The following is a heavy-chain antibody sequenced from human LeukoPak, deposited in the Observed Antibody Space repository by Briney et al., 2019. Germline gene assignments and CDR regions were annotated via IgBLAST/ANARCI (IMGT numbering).Heavy chain of an antibody. CDR2: INPSGGTT. CDR3: ARDRLHKYHLPSSGYYGVPDY. Sequence: ASVKVSCKASGYTFTSYYIHWVRQAPGQGLEWMGVINPSGGTTRYVQKFQGRITMTRDMSTSTVYMELSSLRSEDTAVYYCARDRLHKYHLPSSGYYGVPDYWGQGTLVAVSS. V-gene: IGHV1-46*01. D-gene: IGHD3-22*01. CDR1: GYTFTSYY. J-gene: IGHJ4*02.